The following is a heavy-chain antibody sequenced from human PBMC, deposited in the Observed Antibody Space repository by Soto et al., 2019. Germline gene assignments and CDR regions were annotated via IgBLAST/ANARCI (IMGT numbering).Heavy chain of an antibody. V-gene: IGHV4-59*01. CDR2: IYYSGST. CDR1: GGSISSYY. J-gene: IGHJ4*02. Sequence: QVQLQESGPGLVKPSETLSPTCTVSGGSISSYYWSWIRQPPGKGLEWIGYIYYSGSTHYKPSLKCRVTLSVDTSKYLFALKLRSVTAPDTAVYFCARVEKRVVMPSGNWGQGTLVTVSS. D-gene: IGHD3-16*01. CDR3: ARVEKRVVMPSGN.